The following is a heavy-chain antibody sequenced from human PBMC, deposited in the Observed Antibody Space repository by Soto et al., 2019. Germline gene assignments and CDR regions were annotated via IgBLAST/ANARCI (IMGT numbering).Heavy chain of an antibody. CDR3: ARAVLDYYDSSGYHPVDY. CDR2: ISAYNGNT. Sequence: QVQLVQSGAEVKKPGASVKVSCKASGYTFTSYGISWVRQAPGQGLEWMGWISAYNGNTNYAQKXQGRVTMTTDXXTXTXXMELRSLRSDDTAVYYCARAVLDYYDSSGYHPVDYWGQGTLVTVSS. V-gene: IGHV1-18*01. D-gene: IGHD3-22*01. CDR1: GYTFTSYG. J-gene: IGHJ4*02.